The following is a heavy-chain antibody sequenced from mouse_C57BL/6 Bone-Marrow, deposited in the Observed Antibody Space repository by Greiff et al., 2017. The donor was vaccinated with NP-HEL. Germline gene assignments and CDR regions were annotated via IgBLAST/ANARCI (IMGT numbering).Heavy chain of an antibody. CDR3: ASGPDY. V-gene: IGHV3-6*01. CDR2: ISYDGSN. CDR1: GYSITSGYY. Sequence: EVKLMESGPGLVKPSQSLSLTCSVTGYSITSGYYWNWLRQFPGNKLEWMGYISYDGSNNYNPSLKNRISITRDTSKNQFFLKLNSVTTEDTATYYCASGPDYWGQGTSVTVSS. J-gene: IGHJ4*01.